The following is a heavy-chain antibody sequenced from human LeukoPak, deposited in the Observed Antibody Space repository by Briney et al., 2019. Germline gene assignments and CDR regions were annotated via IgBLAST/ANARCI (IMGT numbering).Heavy chain of an antibody. CDR3: ARNRRPHSTSCLFDY. J-gene: IGHJ4*02. D-gene: IGHD2-2*01. V-gene: IGHV3-53*01. Sequence: GGSLRLSCAASGFTVGSNYMSWVRQAPGKGLEWVSVIYSVGTTFYADSVKGRFTISRDNSKNTLYLQMNSLRAEDTAVYYCARNRRPHSTSCLFDYWGQGTLVTVSS. CDR1: GFTVGSNY. CDR2: IYSVGTT.